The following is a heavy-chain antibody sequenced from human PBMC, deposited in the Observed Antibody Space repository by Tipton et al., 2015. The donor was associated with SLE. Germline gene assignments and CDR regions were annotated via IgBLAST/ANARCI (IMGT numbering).Heavy chain of an antibody. D-gene: IGHD5-12*01. CDR2: FHYSGNT. Sequence: TLSLTCTVSGGSISSSSYFWGWFRQPPGRGLGWIASFHYSGNTNYNPSLKSRVTITTDTSTNQFSLKVDSVTAADTAVYYCARRIYGGAIDYWGQGTLVTVSS. V-gene: IGHV4-39*07. J-gene: IGHJ4*02. CDR1: GGSISSSSYF. CDR3: ARRIYGGAIDY.